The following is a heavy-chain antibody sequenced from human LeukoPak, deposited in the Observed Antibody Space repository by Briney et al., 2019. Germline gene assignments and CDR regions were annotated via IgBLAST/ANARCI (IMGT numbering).Heavy chain of an antibody. CDR1: GFTFSSNW. Sequence: GGSLRLSCATSGFTFSSNWMSWVRHAPGRGLEWVANIKPDGSAEYYGASVKGRFTVSRDNAENSLYLQMSSLRAEDTAVYYCARTRSSGYLTLDYWGQGTLVTVSS. CDR3: ARTRSSGYLTLDY. J-gene: IGHJ4*02. D-gene: IGHD3-22*01. V-gene: IGHV3-7*01. CDR2: IKPDGSAE.